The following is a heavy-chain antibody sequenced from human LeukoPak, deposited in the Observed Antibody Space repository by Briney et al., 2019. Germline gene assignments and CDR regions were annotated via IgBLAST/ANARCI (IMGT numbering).Heavy chain of an antibody. CDR3: ARGAPAGGTVGY. D-gene: IGHD6-13*01. Sequence: SETLSLTCTVSGGSISSSGYYWGWIRQPPGKGLEWIGTIYYSGSTYYNPSLKSRVTISVDTSKNQFSLKLSSVTAADTAVYYCARGAPAGGTVGYWGQGTLVTVSS. J-gene: IGHJ4*02. V-gene: IGHV4-39*07. CDR1: GGSISSSGYY. CDR2: IYYSGST.